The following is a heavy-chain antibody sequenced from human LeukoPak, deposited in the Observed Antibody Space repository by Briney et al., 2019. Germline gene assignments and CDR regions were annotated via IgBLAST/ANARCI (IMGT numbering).Heavy chain of an antibody. CDR3: AKALGGYHFDY. CDR1: GFTFSSYG. J-gene: IGHJ4*02. D-gene: IGHD3-16*01. CDR2: ISGSGGNT. Sequence: GGSLRLSCEASGFTFSSYGMSWVRQAPGKGLEWVSSISGSGGNTYYADSVKGRFTISRDNSKNTLFLHMNSLRAEDTAVYYCAKALGGYHFDYWGQGTLVTVSS. V-gene: IGHV3-23*01.